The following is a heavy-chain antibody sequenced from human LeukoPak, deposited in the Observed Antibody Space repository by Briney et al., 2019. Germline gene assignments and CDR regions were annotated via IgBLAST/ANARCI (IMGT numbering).Heavy chain of an antibody. J-gene: IGHJ5*02. V-gene: IGHV4-39*01. CDR3: ARQSHRNWFDP. CDR1: GGSISSSSSY. CDR2: VYYSGST. Sequence: SETLSLTCTVSGGSISSSSSYWGWIRQSPGTGLEWIGSVYYSGSTYYNPSLKSRVTISVDTSKNRFSLKLSSVTAADTAVYYCARQSHRNWFDPWGLGTLVTVSS.